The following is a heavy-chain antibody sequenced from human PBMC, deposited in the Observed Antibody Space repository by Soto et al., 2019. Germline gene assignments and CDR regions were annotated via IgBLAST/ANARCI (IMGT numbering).Heavy chain of an antibody. D-gene: IGHD4-17*01. J-gene: IGHJ4*02. V-gene: IGHV1-69*12. CDR2: IIPIFGTA. CDR1: GGTFSSYA. Sequence: QVQLVQSGAEVKKPGSSVKVSCKASGGTFSSYAISWVRQAPGQGLEWMGGIIPIFGTANHAQKFQGRVTIPADESTSTAYMELSSLSSEDTAVYYCARVFAHPHYCDYVGYFDFWRQGTLVTVSS. CDR3: ARVFAHPHYCDYVGYFDF.